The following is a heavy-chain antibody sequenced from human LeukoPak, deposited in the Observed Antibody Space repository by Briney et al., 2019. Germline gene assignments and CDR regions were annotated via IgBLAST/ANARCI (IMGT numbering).Heavy chain of an antibody. V-gene: IGHV3-7*04. CDR3: ARDKEVRGAIGSIEF. J-gene: IGHJ6*02. D-gene: IGHD3-10*01. CDR2: IKQDGSEK. Sequence: GGSLRLSCAASGFTLSRYWMSWVRQAPGKGLEWVANIKQDGSEKYYVDSVKGRFTISRDNAKNSLYLQTNSLRAEDTAVYYCARDKEVRGAIGSIEFWGQGTTVTVSS. CDR1: GFTLSRYW.